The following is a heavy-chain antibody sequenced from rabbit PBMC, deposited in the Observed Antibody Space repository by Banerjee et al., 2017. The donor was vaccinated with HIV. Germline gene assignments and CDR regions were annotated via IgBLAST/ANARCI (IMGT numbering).Heavy chain of an antibody. J-gene: IGHJ6*01. V-gene: IGHV1S45*01. D-gene: IGHD2-1*01. Sequence: QEQLEESGGDLVKPEGSLTITCTASGFSFSSSYWICWVRQAPGKGLEWIACIYAGGSAFTAYASWAKGRFTISKTSSTTVTLQMTSLTAADTATHFCARGDFTNGWYWKFWGQGTLVTVS. CDR2: IYAGGSAFT. CDR3: ARGDFTNGWYWKF. CDR1: GFSFSSSYW.